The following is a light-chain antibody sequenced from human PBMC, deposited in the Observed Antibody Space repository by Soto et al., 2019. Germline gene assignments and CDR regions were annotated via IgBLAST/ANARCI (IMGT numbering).Light chain of an antibody. J-gene: IGKJ1*01. V-gene: IGKV3-20*01. CDR3: QQYGTSPWT. CDR2: VAS. Sequence: EIVLTQSPGTLSLSPGERATLSCRASESISNSYLAWYQQKPGQAPRVLIYVASTRATGIPARFSGSGSGTDFTLSISRVEPEGLAVYYCQQYGTSPWTFGQGTKVDI. CDR1: ESISNSY.